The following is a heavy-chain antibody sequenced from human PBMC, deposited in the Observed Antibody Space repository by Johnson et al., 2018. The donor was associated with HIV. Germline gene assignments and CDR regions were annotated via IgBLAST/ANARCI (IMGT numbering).Heavy chain of an antibody. Sequence: VQLVESGGGLVQPGGSLRLSCAPSGFTFDDYAMHWVRQAPGKGLEWVSGISWNSGSIGYADSVKGRFSISRDNAKNALYVQMNSLRAEDTAVYYCAREAYGGNSPHAFDIWG. V-gene: IGHV3-9*01. CDR3: AREAYGGNSPHAFDI. J-gene: IGHJ3*02. CDR2: ISWNSGSI. D-gene: IGHD4-23*01. CDR1: GFTFDDYA.